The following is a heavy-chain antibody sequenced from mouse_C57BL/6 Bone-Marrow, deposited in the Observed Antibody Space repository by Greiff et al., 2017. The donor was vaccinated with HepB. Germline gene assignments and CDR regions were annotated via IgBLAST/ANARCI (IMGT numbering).Heavy chain of an antibody. CDR3: ASDDYDRGGAWFAY. J-gene: IGHJ3*01. Sequence: VQLQQSGAELVMPGASVKLSCKASGYTFTSYWMHWVKQRPGQGLEWIGEIDPSDSYTNYNQKFKGKSTLTVDKSSSTAYMQLSSLTSEDSAVYYCASDDYDRGGAWFAYWGQGTLVTVSA. CDR1: GYTFTSYW. V-gene: IGHV1-69*01. CDR2: IDPSDSYT. D-gene: IGHD2-4*01.